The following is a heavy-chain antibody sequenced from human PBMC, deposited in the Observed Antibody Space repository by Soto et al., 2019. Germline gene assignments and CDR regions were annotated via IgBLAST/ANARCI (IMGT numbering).Heavy chain of an antibody. CDR1: GGSFSGYY. Sequence: SETLSLTCAVYGGSFSGYYWSWIRQPPGKGLEWIGEINHSGSTNYNPSLKSRVTISVDTSKNQFSLKLSSVTAADTAVYYCARARLRGGLDYWGHGTLVTVSS. V-gene: IGHV4-34*01. CDR2: INHSGST. J-gene: IGHJ4*01. D-gene: IGHD2-21*02. CDR3: ARARLRGGLDY.